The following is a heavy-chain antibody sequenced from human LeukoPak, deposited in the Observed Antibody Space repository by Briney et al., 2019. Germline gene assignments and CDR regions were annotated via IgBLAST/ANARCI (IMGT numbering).Heavy chain of an antibody. CDR2: ISGSGGST. V-gene: IGHV3-23*01. CDR1: GFTISTYA. CDR3: AKEGPMVRDFDY. Sequence: GGSLRLSCAASGFTISTYAMSWVRQASGKGLEWVSAISGSGGSTYYADSVKGRFTISRDNSKNTLYLQMNSLRAEDTAVYYCAKEGPMVRDFDYWGQGTLVTVSS. D-gene: IGHD3-10*01. J-gene: IGHJ4*02.